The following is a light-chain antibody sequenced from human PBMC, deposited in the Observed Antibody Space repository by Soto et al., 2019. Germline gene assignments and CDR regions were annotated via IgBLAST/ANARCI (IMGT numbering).Light chain of an antibody. J-gene: IGKJ5*01. CDR3: QHRMNWPLT. CDR1: QSVSSY. CDR2: DAS. V-gene: IGKV3-11*01. Sequence: EIVLAQSPATLSLSTGERATVSCRASQSVSSYLLWYQQKPGQTPRLLIYDASNRATGIPARFSGSGSETDFTLTISSLEPEDFAVYYCQHRMNWPLTFGQGTRLEIK.